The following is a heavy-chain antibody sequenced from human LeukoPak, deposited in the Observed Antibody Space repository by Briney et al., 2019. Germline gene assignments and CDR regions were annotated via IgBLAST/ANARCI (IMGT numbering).Heavy chain of an antibody. Sequence: SETLSLTCTASGGSISSYYWSWIRQPPGKGLEWIGFIYYTGSTNYNPSLKSRVTISVDTSKNQFSLKLSSVTAADTAVYYCARGKDSTMVRGVIRYYYYYYMDVWGKGTTVTVSS. CDR2: IYYTGST. V-gene: IGHV4-59*01. J-gene: IGHJ6*03. CDR3: ARGKDSTMVRGVIRYYYYYYMDV. D-gene: IGHD3-10*01. CDR1: GGSISSYY.